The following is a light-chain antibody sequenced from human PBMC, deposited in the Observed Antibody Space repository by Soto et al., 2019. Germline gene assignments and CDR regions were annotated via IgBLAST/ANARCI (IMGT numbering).Light chain of an antibody. CDR2: SAS. Sequence: AIRMTQSPSSLSASTGDRVTITCRASQGISSYLAWYQQKPGKAPDLLIYSASTLQSGVPSRFSGSGSETEFSLTIRALQPEDFATYYCQQLRRDPLTFGGGTKWIS. J-gene: IGKJ4*01. V-gene: IGKV1-8*01. CDR1: QGISSY. CDR3: QQLRRDPLT.